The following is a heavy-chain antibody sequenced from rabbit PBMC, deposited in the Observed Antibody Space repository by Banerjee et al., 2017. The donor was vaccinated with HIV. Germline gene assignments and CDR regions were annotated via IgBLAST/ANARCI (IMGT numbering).Heavy chain of an antibody. D-gene: IGHD6-1*01. J-gene: IGHJ3*01. V-gene: IGHV1S45*01. CDR2: IYADSSGTT. Sequence: QEQLEESGGGLVKPEGSLTLTCKASGFSLNNDYVMCWVRQAPGKGLEWIACIYADSSGTTYYASWAKGRFTISKTSSTTVTLQMTSLTAADTATYFCARGNAYVGLDLWGQGTLVTVS. CDR1: GFSLNNDYV. CDR3: ARGNAYVGLDL.